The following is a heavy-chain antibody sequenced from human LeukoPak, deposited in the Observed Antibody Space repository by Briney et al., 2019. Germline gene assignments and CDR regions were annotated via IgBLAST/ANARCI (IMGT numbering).Heavy chain of an antibody. CDR1: GGSISSGSYY. J-gene: IGHJ5*02. V-gene: IGHV4-61*02. CDR3: AGDFGA. CDR2: IYTSGIT. Sequence: SETLSLTCTVSGGSISSGSYYWSWIRQPAGKGLEWIGRIYTSGITNYNPSLKSRVTISVDTSKNQFSLKLSSVTAADTAVYYCAGDFGAWGQGTLVTVSS. D-gene: IGHD3-16*01.